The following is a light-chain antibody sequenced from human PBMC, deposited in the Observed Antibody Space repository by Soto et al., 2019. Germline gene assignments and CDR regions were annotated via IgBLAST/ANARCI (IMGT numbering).Light chain of an antibody. CDR1: QGISSA. J-gene: IGKJ4*01. V-gene: IGKV1-13*02. CDR3: QQFIAYPPLT. Sequence: AIQLTQSPSSLSASVGDRVTITCRASQGISSALAWYQHTPGKAXKLLIYDASSLESGVPLRFSGSGSGTDFTLTISGLQPEDFANYYGQQFIAYPPLTFGGGTKVDIK. CDR2: DAS.